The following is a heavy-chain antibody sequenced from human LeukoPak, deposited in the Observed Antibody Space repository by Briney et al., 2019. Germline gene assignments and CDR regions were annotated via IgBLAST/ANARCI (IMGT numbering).Heavy chain of an antibody. Sequence: PGGSLRLSCAASGFTFSSYGMHWVRQAPGKGLEWVAFIRYDGSNKYYADSVKGRFTISRDNSKNTLYLQMNSLRAEDTAVYYCAKDCCGYGYGSNFDYWGQGTLVTVSS. CDR2: IRYDGSNK. J-gene: IGHJ4*02. CDR3: AKDCCGYGYGSNFDY. D-gene: IGHD5-18*01. V-gene: IGHV3-30*02. CDR1: GFTFSSYG.